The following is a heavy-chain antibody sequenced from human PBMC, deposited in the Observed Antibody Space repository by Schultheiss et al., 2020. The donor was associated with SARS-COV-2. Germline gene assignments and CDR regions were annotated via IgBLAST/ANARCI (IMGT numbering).Heavy chain of an antibody. Sequence: GGSLRLSCAVSGGSISSSNWWSWVRQPPGKGLEWVSAISGSGGSTYYADSVKGRFTISRDNAKNSLYLQMNSLRAEDTAVYYCAKGGGYDLVSYYYGMDVWGQGTTVTVSS. V-gene: IGHV3-23*01. CDR2: ISGSGGST. D-gene: IGHD5-12*01. CDR1: GGSISSSN. CDR3: AKGGGYDLVSYYYGMDV. J-gene: IGHJ6*02.